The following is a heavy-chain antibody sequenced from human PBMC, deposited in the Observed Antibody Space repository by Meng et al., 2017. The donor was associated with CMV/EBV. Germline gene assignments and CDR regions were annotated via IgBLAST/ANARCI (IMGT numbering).Heavy chain of an antibody. Sequence: QGPLQGSGPGLVKPPQPLSLTCTVSGGSISSGDYYWSWIRQPPGKGLEWIGYIYYSGSTYYNPSLKSRVTISVDTSKNQFSLKLSSVTAADTAVYYCARTGEYPTFDYWGQGTLVTVSS. J-gene: IGHJ4*02. V-gene: IGHV4-30-4*08. CDR3: ARTGEYPTFDY. CDR1: GGSISSGDYY. CDR2: IYYSGST. D-gene: IGHD2/OR15-2a*01.